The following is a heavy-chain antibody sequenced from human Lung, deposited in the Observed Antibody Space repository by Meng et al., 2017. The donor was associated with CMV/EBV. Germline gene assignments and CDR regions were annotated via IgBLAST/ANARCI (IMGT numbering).Heavy chain of an antibody. CDR1: GFTFSSYG. Sequence: GGSLRLSCAASGFTFSSYGMHWVRQAPGKGLEWVAFIRYDGSNKYYADSVKGRFTISRDNSKNTLYLQMNSLRAEDTAVYYCARALFQQWPTRTGYYGMDVSGQRTTVTVSS. CDR3: ARALFQQWPTRTGYYGMDV. J-gene: IGHJ6*02. V-gene: IGHV3-30*02. CDR2: IRYDGSNK. D-gene: IGHD6-19*01.